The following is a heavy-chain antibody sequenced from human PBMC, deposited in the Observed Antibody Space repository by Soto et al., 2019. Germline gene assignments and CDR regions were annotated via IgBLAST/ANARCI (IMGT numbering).Heavy chain of an antibody. CDR1: GYSFTRDW. D-gene: IGHD4-4*01. J-gene: IGHJ4*02. V-gene: IGHV5-51*01. CDR2: VYPGDSDT. Sequence: GESLKISCKASGYSFTRDWIAWVRQMPGKGLEWMGIVYPGDSDTRYSSSFQGQVTISADKSISAAYLQWSSLKASDTAMYYCARLPSIRRNDYKYCDYWGQGTLVTVS. CDR3: ARLPSIRRNDYKYCDY.